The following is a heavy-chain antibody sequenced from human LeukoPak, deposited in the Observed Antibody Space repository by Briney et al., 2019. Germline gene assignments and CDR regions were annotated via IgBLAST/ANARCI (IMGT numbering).Heavy chain of an antibody. Sequence: GGSLRISREASGVSLGSYAMSWIRQAPGRGLEYIAYISRSSQAINYAESVRGRFTVSRDNARNSLYLDMNGLRAEDTAVYYCAGDPSVGSTWYYYVDVWGEGTTVTVSS. CDR2: ISRSSQAI. J-gene: IGHJ6*03. CDR3: AGDPSVGSTWYYYVDV. CDR1: GVSLGSYA. V-gene: IGHV3-48*04. D-gene: IGHD6-13*01.